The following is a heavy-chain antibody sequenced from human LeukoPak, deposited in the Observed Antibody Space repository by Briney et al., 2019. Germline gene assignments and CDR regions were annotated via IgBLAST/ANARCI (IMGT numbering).Heavy chain of an antibody. CDR3: ARGFVFNWFDP. D-gene: IGHD2-21*01. V-gene: IGHV1-69*04. CDR1: GYSFTSFG. J-gene: IGHJ5*02. CDR2: IIPILGIA. Sequence: ASVKVSCKAFGYSFTSFGVSWVRQAPGQGLEWMGRIIPILGIANYAQKFQGRVTITADKSTSTAYMELSSLRSEDTAVYYCARGFVFNWFDPWGQGTLVTVSS.